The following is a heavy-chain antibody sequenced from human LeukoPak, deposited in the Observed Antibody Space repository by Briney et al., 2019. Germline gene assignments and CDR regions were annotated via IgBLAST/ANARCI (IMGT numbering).Heavy chain of an antibody. V-gene: IGHV4-39*01. CDR3: ARVRYYGSGRYMDV. CDR2: IYYSGNT. Sequence: SETLSLTCTVSGDSISSSNSYWGWLRPPPGQGLEWRGSIYYSGNTYYNAPLKSRASISVDTSKNQFSLKLSSVTAADTAVYYCARVRYYGSGRYMDVWGKGTTVTVSS. CDR1: GDSISSSNSY. D-gene: IGHD3-10*01. J-gene: IGHJ6*03.